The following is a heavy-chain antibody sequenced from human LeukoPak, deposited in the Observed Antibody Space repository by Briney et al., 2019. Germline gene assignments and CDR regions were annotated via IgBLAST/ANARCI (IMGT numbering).Heavy chain of an antibody. Sequence: GGSLRLSCAASGFTFSSYNTNWVRQAPGKGLEWVSCISSSSIYIYYADSVKGRFTISRDNAKNSLYLQMNSLRAEDTAVYYCARDLWSPVDFWGQGTLVTVSS. CDR2: ISSSSIYI. V-gene: IGHV3-21*01. CDR3: ARDLWSPVDF. CDR1: GFTFSSYN. J-gene: IGHJ4*02. D-gene: IGHD2-21*01.